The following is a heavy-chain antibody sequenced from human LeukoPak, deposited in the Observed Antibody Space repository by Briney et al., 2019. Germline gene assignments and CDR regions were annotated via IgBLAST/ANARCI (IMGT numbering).Heavy chain of an antibody. CDR2: ISAYNGNT. D-gene: IGHD2-15*01. V-gene: IGHV1-18*01. J-gene: IGHJ5*02. Sequence: ASVKVSCKASGYTFTSYGIGWVRQAPGQGLEWMGWISAYNGNTNYAQKLQGRVTMTTDTSTSTAYMELRSLRSEDTAVYYCASYEYQLLRDNWFDPWGQGTLVTVSS. CDR3: ASYEYQLLRDNWFDP. CDR1: GYTFTSYG.